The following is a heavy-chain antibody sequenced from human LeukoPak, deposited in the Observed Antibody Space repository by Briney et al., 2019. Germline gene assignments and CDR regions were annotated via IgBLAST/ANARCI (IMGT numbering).Heavy chain of an antibody. Sequence: ESLKISCKGSGYSFTSSWIAWVRQMPGTGLEWMGIVFPGDSDTRYSPSFQGQVTISADKSISTAYLQWSSLKASDTAMYYCARTSGAAAGTLEFDYWGQGTLLTVSS. CDR1: GYSFTSSW. D-gene: IGHD6-13*01. CDR3: ARTSGAAAGTLEFDY. CDR2: VFPGDSDT. V-gene: IGHV5-51*01. J-gene: IGHJ4*02.